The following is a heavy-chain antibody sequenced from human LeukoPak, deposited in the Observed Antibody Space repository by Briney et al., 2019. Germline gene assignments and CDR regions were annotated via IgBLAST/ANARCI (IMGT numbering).Heavy chain of an antibody. CDR1: GFTFNTYA. D-gene: IGHD4-17*01. V-gene: IGHV3-23*01. J-gene: IGHJ5*02. Sequence: GGSLRLSCAASGFTFNTYAMSWVRQAPGKGLEWVSAISDSGGSAYYADSVKGRFTISRDNSKNTLYLQMNSLKTEDTAVYYCTTDNPYGDYWFDPWGQGTLVTVSS. CDR3: TTDNPYGDYWFDP. CDR2: ISDSGGSA.